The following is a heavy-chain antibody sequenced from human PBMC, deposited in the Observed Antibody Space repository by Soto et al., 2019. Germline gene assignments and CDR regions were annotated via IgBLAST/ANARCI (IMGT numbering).Heavy chain of an antibody. CDR3: ARAPPIAGSWADAFDI. Sequence: ASVKVSFKAFGYTFTSYAMHWVRQAPGQRLEWMGWINAGNGNTKYSQKFQGRVTITRDTSASTAYMELSSLRSEDTAVYYCARAPPIAGSWADAFDIWGQETIVT. CDR1: GYTFTSYA. J-gene: IGHJ3*02. D-gene: IGHD6-13*01. V-gene: IGHV1-3*01. CDR2: INAGNGNT.